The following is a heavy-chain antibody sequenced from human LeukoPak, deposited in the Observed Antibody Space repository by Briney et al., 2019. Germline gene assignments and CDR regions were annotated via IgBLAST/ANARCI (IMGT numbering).Heavy chain of an antibody. CDR2: ISYDGSNK. Sequence: GGSLRLSCAASGFTFSSYGMHWVRQAPGKGLEWVAVISYDGSNKYYADSVKGRFTISRDNSKNTLYLQMNSLRAEDTAVCYCVRNWFDPWGQGTLVTVSS. J-gene: IGHJ5*02. CDR3: VRNWFDP. CDR1: GFTFSSYG. V-gene: IGHV3-30*03.